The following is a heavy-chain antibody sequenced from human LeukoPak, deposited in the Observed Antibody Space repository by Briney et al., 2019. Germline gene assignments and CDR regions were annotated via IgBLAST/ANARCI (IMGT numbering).Heavy chain of an antibody. CDR1: GGSISSYY. V-gene: IGHV3-23*01. J-gene: IGHJ4*02. D-gene: IGHD3-10*01. CDR2: ISGSGGST. Sequence: PSETLSLTCTVSGGSISSYYWSWVRQAPGKGLEWVSAISGSGGSTYYADSVKGRFTISRDNSKNTLYLQMNSLRAEDTAVYYCARRFGELLLVDYWGQGTLVTVSS. CDR3: ARRFGELLLVDY.